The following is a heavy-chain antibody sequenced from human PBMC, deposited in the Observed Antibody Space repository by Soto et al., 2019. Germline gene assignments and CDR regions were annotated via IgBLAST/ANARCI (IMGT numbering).Heavy chain of an antibody. D-gene: IGHD3-10*01. V-gene: IGHV3-33*01. CDR3: ARDRPHYYGSGSPQGGHFDY. CDR1: GFTFSSYG. J-gene: IGHJ4*02. Sequence: GGSLRLSCAASGFTFSSYGMHWVRQAPGKGLEWVAVIWYDGSNKYYADSVKGRFTISRDNSKNTLYLQMNSLRAEDTAVYYCARDRPHYYGSGSPQGGHFDYWGQGTLVTVSS. CDR2: IWYDGSNK.